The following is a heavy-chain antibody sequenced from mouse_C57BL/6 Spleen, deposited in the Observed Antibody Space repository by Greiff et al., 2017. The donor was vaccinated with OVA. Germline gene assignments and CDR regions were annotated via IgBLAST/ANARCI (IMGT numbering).Heavy chain of an antibody. J-gene: IGHJ2*01. Sequence: VQLVESGPELVKPGASVKISCKASGYAFSSSWMNWVKQRPGKGLEWIGRIYPGDGDTNYNGKFKGKATLTADKSSSTAYMQLSSLTSEDSAVYFCASSGYDEYFDGWGRGTTLTVSS. CDR3: ASSGYDEYFDG. V-gene: IGHV1-82*01. D-gene: IGHD2-14*01. CDR2: IYPGDGDT. CDR1: GYAFSSSW.